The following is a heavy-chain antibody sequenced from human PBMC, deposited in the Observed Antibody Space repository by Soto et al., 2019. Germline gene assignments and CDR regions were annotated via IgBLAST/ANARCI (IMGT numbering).Heavy chain of an antibody. V-gene: IGHV4-34*01. Sequence: PSETLSLTCAVYGGSFSGCYWSWIRQPPGKGLEWIGEINHSGSTNYNPSLKSRVTISVDTSKNQFSLKLSSVTAADTAVYYCARDKWLAPFDYWGQGTLVTVSS. CDR3: ARDKWLAPFDY. J-gene: IGHJ4*02. CDR2: INHSGST. D-gene: IGHD6-19*01. CDR1: GGSFSGCY.